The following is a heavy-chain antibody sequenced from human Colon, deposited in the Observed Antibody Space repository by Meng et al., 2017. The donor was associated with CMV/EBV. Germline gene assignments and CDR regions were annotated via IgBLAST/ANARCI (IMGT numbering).Heavy chain of an antibody. Sequence: QVQVVQSGTEVKKPGASVKVSCKISGYTFSNYGITWVRQAPGQGLEWMGWINSISGDTNYAQKFQGRVTMTRDTSITTAYMELNSLKSDDTVVYYCGRDRHLDPWGQGTLVTVSS. CDR3: GRDRHLDP. CDR2: INSISGDT. V-gene: IGHV1-2*02. J-gene: IGHJ5*02. D-gene: IGHD3-3*02. CDR1: GYTFSNYG.